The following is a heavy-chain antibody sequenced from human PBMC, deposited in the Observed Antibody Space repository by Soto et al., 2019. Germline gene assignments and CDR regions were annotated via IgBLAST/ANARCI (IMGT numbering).Heavy chain of an antibody. Sequence: EVQLVESGGGLVKPGGSLRLSCAASGFTFSSYSMNWVRQAPGKGLEWVSSISSSSSYIYYADSVKGRFTISRDNAKNSLYLQMNSLRAEDTAVYYCARVLPLSGSWYLDYWGQGTLVTVSS. J-gene: IGHJ4*02. CDR2: ISSSSSYI. V-gene: IGHV3-21*01. CDR1: GFTFSSYS. CDR3: ARVLPLSGSWYLDY. D-gene: IGHD6-13*01.